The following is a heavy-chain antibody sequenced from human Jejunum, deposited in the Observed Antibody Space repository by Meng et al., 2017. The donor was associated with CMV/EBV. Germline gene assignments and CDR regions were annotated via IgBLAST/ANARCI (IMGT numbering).Heavy chain of an antibody. Sequence: EVQLLESGGGLVQPGGSLRLSCAASGFTFSSYWMHWVRQAPGKGLVWVSRINSAGTTINHADSVKGRFIISRDNAKNTLYLQMNSLRAEDTAVYYCTRDGTSGNFDYWGQGTLVTVPQ. CDR2: INSAGTTI. D-gene: IGHD1-26*01. CDR3: TRDGTSGNFDY. CDR1: GFTFSSYW. V-gene: IGHV3-74*01. J-gene: IGHJ4*02.